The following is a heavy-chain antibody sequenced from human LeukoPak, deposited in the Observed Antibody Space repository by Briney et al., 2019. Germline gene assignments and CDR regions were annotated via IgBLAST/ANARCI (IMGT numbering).Heavy chain of an antibody. CDR1: GYTFTGYD. D-gene: IGHD3-10*01. Sequence: GASVKVSCKASGYTFTGYDINWVRQATGQGLEWMGWMNPNSGNTGYAQKFQGRVTITRNTSISTAYMELRSLRSDDTAVYYCATGASGFGTPDGAFDIWGQGTMVTVSS. J-gene: IGHJ3*02. V-gene: IGHV1-8*03. CDR3: ATGASGFGTPDGAFDI. CDR2: MNPNSGNT.